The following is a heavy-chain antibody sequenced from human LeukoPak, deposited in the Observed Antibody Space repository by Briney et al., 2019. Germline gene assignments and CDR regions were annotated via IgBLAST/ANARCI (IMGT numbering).Heavy chain of an antibody. CDR1: GFTFSTFS. Sequence: SGGSLRLSCAASGFTFSTFSMHWVRQAPGKGLEWVAVILYDGSTQYYADSVRGRFTASRDKSKDTLYLQMNSLRVKDTAVYYCARVDCRSTSCSPFDYWGQGTLVTVSS. CDR2: ILYDGSTQ. CDR3: ARVDCRSTSCSPFDY. V-gene: IGHV3-30*04. J-gene: IGHJ4*02. D-gene: IGHD2-2*01.